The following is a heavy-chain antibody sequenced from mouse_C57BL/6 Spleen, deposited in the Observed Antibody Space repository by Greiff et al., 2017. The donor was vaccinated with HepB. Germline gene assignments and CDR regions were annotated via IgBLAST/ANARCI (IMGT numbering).Heavy chain of an antibody. Sequence: QVQLQQSGAELVKPGASVKLSCKASGYTFTSYWMQWVKQRPGQGLEWIGEIDPSDSYTNYNQKFKGKATLTVDTSSSTAYMQLSSLTSEDSAVYYCARRARYDYDGGFAYWGQGTLVTVSA. V-gene: IGHV1-50*01. CDR1: GYTFTSYW. J-gene: IGHJ3*01. D-gene: IGHD2-4*01. CDR2: IDPSDSYT. CDR3: ARRARYDYDGGFAY.